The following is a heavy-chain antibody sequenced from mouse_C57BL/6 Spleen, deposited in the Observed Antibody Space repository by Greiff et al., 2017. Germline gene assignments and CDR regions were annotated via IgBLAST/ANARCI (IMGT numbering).Heavy chain of an antibody. CDR2: IRNKANGYTT. CDR3: ARYPSYYYGSSYAMDY. D-gene: IGHD1-1*01. Sequence: EVQGVESGGGLVQPGGSLSLSCAASGFTFTDYYMSWVRQPPGKALEWLGFIRNKANGYTTEYSASVKGRFTISRDNSQSILYLQMNALRAEDSATYYCARYPSYYYGSSYAMDYWGQGTSVTVSS. CDR1: GFTFTDYY. J-gene: IGHJ4*01. V-gene: IGHV7-3*01.